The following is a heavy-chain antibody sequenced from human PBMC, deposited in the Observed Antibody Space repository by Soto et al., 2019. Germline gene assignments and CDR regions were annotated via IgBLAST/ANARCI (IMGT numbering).Heavy chain of an antibody. CDR3: AREPTYYYDSSGYGVGVDWSGYYYYGMDV. D-gene: IGHD3-22*01. Sequence: SETLSLTCTVSGGCISNYYWSWIRQSPGKGLEWIGYIYYSGSTNYNPSLKSRVTISVDTSKNQFSLKLSSVTAADTAVYYCAREPTYYYDSSGYGVGVDWSGYYYYGMDVWGQGTTVTVSS. CDR2: IYYSGST. J-gene: IGHJ6*02. CDR1: GGCISNYY. V-gene: IGHV4-59*12.